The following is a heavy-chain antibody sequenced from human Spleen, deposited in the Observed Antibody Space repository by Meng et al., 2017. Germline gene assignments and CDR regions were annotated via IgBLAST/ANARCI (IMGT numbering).Heavy chain of an antibody. J-gene: IGHJ4*02. CDR2: ISWNSGRI. V-gene: IGHV3-9*01. CDR3: ARSPIDKYDLSALPLDY. Sequence: GGSLRLSCAASGFTFEDYAMHWVRQGPGKGLEWVSGISWNSGRIGYADSVKGRFTISRDNSKNTVFLQINSLRAEDTAIYYCARSPIDKYDLSALPLDYWGQGTLVTVSS. D-gene: IGHD3-22*01. CDR1: GFTFEDYA.